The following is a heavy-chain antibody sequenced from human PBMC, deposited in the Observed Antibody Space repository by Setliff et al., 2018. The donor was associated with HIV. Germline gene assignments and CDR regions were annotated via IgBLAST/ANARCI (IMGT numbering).Heavy chain of an antibody. CDR2: TYHSGST. J-gene: IGHJ4*02. Sequence: SETLSLTCAVSGYSISSGYYWGWIRQPPGKGLEWIGSTYHSGSTYYNPSLKSRVTISVDTSKNQFSLKLSSVTAADTAVYYCGRCMSVAVPEYWGQGTLVTVPQ. CDR3: GRCMSVAVPEY. V-gene: IGHV4-38-2*01. D-gene: IGHD2-21*01. CDR1: GYSISSGYY.